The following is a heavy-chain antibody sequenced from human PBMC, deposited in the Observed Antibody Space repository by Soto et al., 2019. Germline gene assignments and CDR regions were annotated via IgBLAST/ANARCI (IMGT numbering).Heavy chain of an antibody. CDR3: ARMITYGVKYSFDY. J-gene: IGHJ4*02. D-gene: IGHD3-16*01. CDR2: IIPIFGTT. V-gene: IGHV1-69*06. Sequence: QVQLVQSGAEVRKPGSSVRVSCKASGGTFREYAISWVRQAPGHGLEWMGEIIPIFGTTKFAQSCQERDKITADKATSTTDMELSSLRSDDTAVYFCARMITYGVKYSFDYWGQGTLVSVSS. CDR1: GGTFREYA.